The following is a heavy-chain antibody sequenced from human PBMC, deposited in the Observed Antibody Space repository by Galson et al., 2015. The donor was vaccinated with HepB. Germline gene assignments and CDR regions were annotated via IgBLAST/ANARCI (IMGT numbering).Heavy chain of an antibody. CDR3: ARQPRYSYGWGYYFDY. Sequence: QSGAEVKKPGESLKISCKGSGYSFTSYWIGWVRQMPGKGLEWMGIIYPGDSDTRYSPSFQGQVTISADKSISTAYLQWSSLKASDTAMYYCARQPRYSYGWGYYFDYWGQGTLVTVSS. CDR1: GYSFTSYW. V-gene: IGHV5-51*01. D-gene: IGHD5-18*01. CDR2: IYPGDSDT. J-gene: IGHJ4*02.